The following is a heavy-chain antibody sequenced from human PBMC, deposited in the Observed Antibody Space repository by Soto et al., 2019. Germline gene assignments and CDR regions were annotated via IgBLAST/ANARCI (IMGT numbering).Heavy chain of an antibody. CDR2: VYHTGST. CDR1: GGSISSTNW. CDR3: ARRPLGYFDY. Sequence: PSETLSLTCVVSGGSISSTNWWTWVRQTPGKGLEWIGEVYHTGSTKYNPSLKNRVTISLGKSNNQFSLNLNFVTAADTAVYFCARRPLGYFDYWGRGTQVTVSS. V-gene: IGHV4-4*02. D-gene: IGHD6-13*01. J-gene: IGHJ4*02.